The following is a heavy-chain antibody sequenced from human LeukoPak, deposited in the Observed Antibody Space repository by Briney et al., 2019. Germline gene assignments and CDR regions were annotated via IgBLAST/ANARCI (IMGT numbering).Heavy chain of an antibody. J-gene: IGHJ6*02. CDR1: GFTFSSYG. Sequence: GGSLRLSCAASGFTFSSYGMHWVRQAPGKGLQWVAVISYDGSNKYYADSVKGRFTISRDNSKNTLYLQMNSLRAEDTAVYYCARGSSSGDYYYGMDVWGHGTTVTVSS. D-gene: IGHD6-19*01. CDR3: ARGSSSGDYYYGMDV. CDR2: ISYDGSNK. V-gene: IGHV3-30*03.